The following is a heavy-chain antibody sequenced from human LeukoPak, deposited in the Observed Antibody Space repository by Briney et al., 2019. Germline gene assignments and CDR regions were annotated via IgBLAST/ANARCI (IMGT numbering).Heavy chain of an antibody. CDR2: IRSKADSYAT. J-gene: IGHJ4*02. D-gene: IGHD6-13*01. CDR1: GFTFSGSV. V-gene: IGHV3-73*01. Sequence: GGSLKLSCAPSGFTFSGSVIHWVRQASGKGLEWVGRIRSKADSYATAYAASVKGRFTISRDDSKNTAYLQMNSLTTEDTAVYYCARDLGIAREFDYWGQGTLVTVSS. CDR3: ARDLGIAREFDY.